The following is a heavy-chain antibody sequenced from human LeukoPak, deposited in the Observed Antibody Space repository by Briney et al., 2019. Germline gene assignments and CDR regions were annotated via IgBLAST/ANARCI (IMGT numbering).Heavy chain of an antibody. CDR3: ARGPPYDILTGYHFDS. CDR2: IYHSGNT. CDR1: GGSISSGGYY. J-gene: IGHJ4*02. D-gene: IGHD3-9*01. V-gene: IGHV4-30-2*01. Sequence: SETLSLTCTVSGGSISSGGYYWSWIRQPPGKGLEWIGYIYHSGNTYYNTSLKSRVTISVDGSKNQFSLKLNSVTAADTAVYYCARGPPYDILTGYHFDSWGQETLVTVSS.